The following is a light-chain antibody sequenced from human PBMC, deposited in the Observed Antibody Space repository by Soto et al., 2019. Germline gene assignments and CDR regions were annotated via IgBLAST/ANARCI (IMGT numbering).Light chain of an antibody. CDR2: DVS. CDR1: SSDVGGYNY. V-gene: IGLV2-11*01. J-gene: IGLJ1*01. CDR3: CSYAGSTRYV. Sequence: QSVLTQPRSVSGSPGQSVTISCTGTSSDVGGYNYVSWYQQHPGQAPKVMIYDVSERPSGVPDRFSGSKSGNTASLTISGLQAEDEADYYCCSYAGSTRYVLGAGTKLTVL.